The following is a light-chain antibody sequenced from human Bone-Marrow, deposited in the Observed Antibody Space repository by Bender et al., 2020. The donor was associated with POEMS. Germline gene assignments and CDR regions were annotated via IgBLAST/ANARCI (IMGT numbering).Light chain of an antibody. V-gene: IGLV2-8*01. Sequence: QSALTQPPSASGSPCQSVTISCTGTGSDIGGYNYVSWYQQHPGKAPRLLIPAVSRRPSGVPDRFSGSKSGNTASLTVSGLQAEDEADYYCSSYAGRNTFVFGTGTTVTVL. CDR1: GSDIGGYNY. CDR2: AVS. CDR3: SSYAGRNTFV. J-gene: IGLJ1*01.